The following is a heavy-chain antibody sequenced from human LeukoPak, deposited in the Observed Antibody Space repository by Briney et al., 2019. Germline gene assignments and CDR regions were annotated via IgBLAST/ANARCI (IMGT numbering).Heavy chain of an antibody. J-gene: IGHJ3*02. CDR3: ARDSEKYCSSTSCPFDI. CDR2: FYNSGSS. D-gene: IGHD2-2*01. Sequence: SETLSLTCTVSGGSISYYFRGWIRQAPRKGLEWIGYFYNSGSSTYNPSLKSRVTISVDTSKEQFSLKLSSVTAADTAVYYCARDSEKYCSSTSCPFDIWGQGTMVTVSS. V-gene: IGHV4-59*01. CDR1: GGSISYYF.